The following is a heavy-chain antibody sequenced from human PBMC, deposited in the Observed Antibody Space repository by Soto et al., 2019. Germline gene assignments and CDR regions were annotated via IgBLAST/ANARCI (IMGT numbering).Heavy chain of an antibody. CDR3: AKDARAYSTHMGYFSHQ. Sequence: EVQLLESGGNLVQPGGSLRLSCAASGFTFSRHAMSWVRQAPGEGLEWVSTLDAGDTTYYADSVKGRFTISRDNARNTLSQKMNSLRVTDTAVYYCAKDARAYSTHMGYFSHQWGQGTLVTVSS. D-gene: IGHD6-13*01. J-gene: IGHJ4*02. CDR2: LDAGDTT. V-gene: IGHV3-23*01. CDR1: GFTFSRHA.